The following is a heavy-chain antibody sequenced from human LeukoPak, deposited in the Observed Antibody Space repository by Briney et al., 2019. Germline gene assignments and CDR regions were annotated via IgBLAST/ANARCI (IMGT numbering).Heavy chain of an antibody. V-gene: IGHV4-39*01. J-gene: IGHJ4*02. D-gene: IGHD4-17*01. CDR3: ARHPDHGDYVGYFDC. CDR1: GGSIRSSSYY. Sequence: PSETLSLTCTVSGGSIRSSSYYWGWIRQPPGKGLEWIGSIYYSGTTHYNPSLKSRVTISVDTSKNKFSLKLSSVTAADTAVYYCARHPDHGDYVGYFDCWGRGTLVTVSS. CDR2: IYYSGTT.